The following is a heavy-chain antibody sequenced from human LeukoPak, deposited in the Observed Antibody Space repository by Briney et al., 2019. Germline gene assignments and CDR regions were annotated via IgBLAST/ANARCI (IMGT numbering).Heavy chain of an antibody. CDR3: AREMGSGSEFDF. CDR1: VGSISSYH. D-gene: IGHD6-19*01. J-gene: IGHJ4*02. V-gene: IGHV4-59*01. Sequence: PSETLSLTCTVSVGSISSYHWNWIRQSPGKGLEWIGYIYDIGSTTYNPSLKSRVTISVDPSKNQFSLKLSSVTAADTAVYYCAREMGSGSEFDFWGQGTLVTVSS. CDR2: IYDIGST.